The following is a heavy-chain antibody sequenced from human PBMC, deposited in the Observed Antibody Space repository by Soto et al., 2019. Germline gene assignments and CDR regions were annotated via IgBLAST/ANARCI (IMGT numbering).Heavy chain of an antibody. CDR3: AKDSTYGRKTLLK. D-gene: IGHD3-10*01. V-gene: IGHV3-9*01. Sequence: EVQLVESGGGLVQPGMSLRLSCAASGFTFDDYAMHWVRQAPGKGLEWVSGLSCNSGSIGYADSVKGRFTISRDNAKNSLYLQMNSLRAEDTALYYCAKDSTYGRKTLLKWGQGTLVTVS. J-gene: IGHJ4*02. CDR2: LSCNSGSI. CDR1: GFTFDDYA.